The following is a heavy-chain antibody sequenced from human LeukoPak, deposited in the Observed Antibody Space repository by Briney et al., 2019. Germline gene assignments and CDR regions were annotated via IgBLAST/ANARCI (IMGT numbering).Heavy chain of an antibody. D-gene: IGHD5-18*01. CDR2: ISYDGSNK. V-gene: IGHV3-30-3*01. CDR1: GFTFSSYA. CDR3: ARLRGYSYGYTDY. Sequence: GGSLRFSCAASGFTFSSYAMHWVRQAPGKGLEWVAVISYDGSNKYYADSVKGRFTISRDNSKNTLYLQMNSLRAEDTAVYYCARLRGYSYGYTDYWGQGTLVTVSS. J-gene: IGHJ4*02.